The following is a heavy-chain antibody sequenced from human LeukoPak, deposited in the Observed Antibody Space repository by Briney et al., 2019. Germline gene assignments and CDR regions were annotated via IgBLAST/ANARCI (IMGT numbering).Heavy chain of an antibody. CDR1: GFTFSSYA. CDR2: ISSNGGST. CDR3: VRGEAITMIVVVITINY. D-gene: IGHD3-22*01. Sequence: PVGSLRLSCAASGFTFSSYAMHWVRQAPGKGLEYVSAISSNGGSTYYANSVKGRLTISRDNAKNSLYLQVNSLRAEDMTVYYCVRGEAITMIVVVITINYWGQGTLVTVSS. J-gene: IGHJ4*02. V-gene: IGHV3-64*01.